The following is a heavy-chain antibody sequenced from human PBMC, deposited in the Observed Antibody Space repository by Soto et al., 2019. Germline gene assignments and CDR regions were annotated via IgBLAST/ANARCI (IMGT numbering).Heavy chain of an antibody. D-gene: IGHD6-19*01. J-gene: IGHJ3*01. CDR1: GFTFGNSP. CDR3: AREGTSSGKAGAFDF. CDR2: IGVSGDAT. V-gene: IGHV3-23*01. Sequence: GGSLRLSCTASGFTFGNSPMAWVRQAPGEGLQWVSAIGVSGDATHYADSVRGRFTISRDNSKNTLDFQMNSLRAEDPAVYFCAREGTSSGKAGAFDFWGRGTVVTVSS.